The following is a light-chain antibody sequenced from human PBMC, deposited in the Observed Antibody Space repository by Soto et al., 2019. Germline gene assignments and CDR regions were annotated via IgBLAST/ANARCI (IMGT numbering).Light chain of an antibody. CDR2: AAS. Sequence: AIRMTQSPSSFSASTGDRVTITCRASQGISSYLAWYQQKPGKAPKLLIYAASTLQSGDPSRFSGSGSGTDFTLTISCLQSEDFATYYCQKYYSYPRTFGQGTKVEIK. CDR1: QGISSY. J-gene: IGKJ1*01. V-gene: IGKV1-8*01. CDR3: QKYYSYPRT.